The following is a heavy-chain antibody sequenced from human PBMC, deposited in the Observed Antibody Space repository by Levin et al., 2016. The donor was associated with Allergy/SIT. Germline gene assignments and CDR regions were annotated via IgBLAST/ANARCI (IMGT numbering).Heavy chain of an antibody. D-gene: IGHD5-18*01. CDR2: ISAYNGNT. CDR3: ARNNPGYSYGHNWFDP. Sequence: WVRQAPGQGLEWMGWISAYNGNTNYAQKLQGRVTMTTDTSTSTAYMELRSLRSDDTAVYYCARNNPGYSYGHNWFDPWGQGTLVTVSS. V-gene: IGHV1-18*01. J-gene: IGHJ5*02.